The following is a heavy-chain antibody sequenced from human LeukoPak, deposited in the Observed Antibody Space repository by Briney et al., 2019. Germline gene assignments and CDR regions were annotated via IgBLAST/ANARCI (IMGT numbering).Heavy chain of an antibody. CDR2: IYYSGST. CDR1: GGPIRSYY. J-gene: IGHJ3*02. CDR3: AREGYSGYDWAFDI. Sequence: SETLSLTCTVSGGPIRSYYWSWIRQPPGKGLEWIGYIYYSGSTNYNPSLKSRVTISVDTSKNQFSLKLSSVTAADTAVYYCAREGYSGYDWAFDIWGQGTMVTVSS. D-gene: IGHD5-12*01. V-gene: IGHV4-59*01.